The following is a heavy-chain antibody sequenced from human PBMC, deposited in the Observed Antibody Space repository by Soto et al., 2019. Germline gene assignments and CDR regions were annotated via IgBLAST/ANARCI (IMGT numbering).Heavy chain of an antibody. V-gene: IGHV4-38-2*01. Sequence: PSETLSLTCAVSGYSISSGYYWGWIRQPPGKGLEWIGSIYHSGSTYYNPSLKSRVTISVDTSKNQFSLKLSSVTAADTAVYYCARAKPRIRFLEWLLGLGWFDPWGQGTLVTVSS. CDR1: GYSISSGYY. CDR2: IYHSGST. CDR3: ARAKPRIRFLEWLLGLGWFDP. J-gene: IGHJ5*02. D-gene: IGHD3-3*01.